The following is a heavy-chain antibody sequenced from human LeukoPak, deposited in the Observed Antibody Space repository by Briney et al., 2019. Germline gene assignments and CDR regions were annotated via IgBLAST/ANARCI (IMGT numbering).Heavy chain of an antibody. Sequence: SETLFLTCTVSGGSISSYYWSWIRQPPGKGLEWIGYIYYSGSTNYNPSLKSRVTISVDTSKNQFSLKLSSVTAADTAVYYCARGAPGPPYYYDSSVFQHWGQGTLVTVSS. CDR3: ARGAPGPPYYYDSSVFQH. J-gene: IGHJ1*01. V-gene: IGHV4-59*01. CDR1: GGSISSYY. CDR2: IYYSGST. D-gene: IGHD3-22*01.